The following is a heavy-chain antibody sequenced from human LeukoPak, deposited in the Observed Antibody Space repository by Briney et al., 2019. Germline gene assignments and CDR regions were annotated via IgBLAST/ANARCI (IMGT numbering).Heavy chain of an antibody. Sequence: SETLSLTCTVSGGSISRYYWSWIRQPAGKGLEWIGRIYTSGSTNYNPSLKSRVTMSVDTSKNQFSLKLSSVTAADTAVYYCAREASCDLCSGGSCCNFDYWGQGTLVTVSS. CDR1: GGSISRYY. V-gene: IGHV4-4*07. CDR3: AREASCDLCSGGSCCNFDY. CDR2: IYTSGST. J-gene: IGHJ4*02. D-gene: IGHD2-15*01.